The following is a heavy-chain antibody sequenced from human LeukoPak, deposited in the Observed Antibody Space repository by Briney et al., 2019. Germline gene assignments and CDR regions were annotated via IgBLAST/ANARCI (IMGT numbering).Heavy chain of an antibody. J-gene: IGHJ4*02. V-gene: IGHV1-8*03. Sequence: ASVKVSCKASGYTFTSYGISWVRQAPGQGLEWMGWMNPNGGNTGYAQKFQGRVTITRNTSISTAYMELSSLRSEDTAVYYCARGAEDTAMARYWGQGTLVTVSS. D-gene: IGHD5-18*01. CDR3: ARGAEDTAMARY. CDR2: MNPNGGNT. CDR1: GYTFTSYG.